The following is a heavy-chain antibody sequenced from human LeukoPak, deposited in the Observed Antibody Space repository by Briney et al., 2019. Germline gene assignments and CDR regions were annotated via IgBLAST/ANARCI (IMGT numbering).Heavy chain of an antibody. V-gene: IGHV3-21*01. Sequence: GGSLRLSCAASGFTFSSYSMNWVRQAPGKGLEWVSSISTSSSYIYYADSVKGRFTISRDNAKNPLYLQMDSLRAEDTAVYYCATYYYYDSSQYYFDYWGQGTLVTVSS. J-gene: IGHJ4*02. CDR1: GFTFSSYS. D-gene: IGHD3-22*01. CDR3: ATYYYYDSSQYYFDY. CDR2: ISTSSSYI.